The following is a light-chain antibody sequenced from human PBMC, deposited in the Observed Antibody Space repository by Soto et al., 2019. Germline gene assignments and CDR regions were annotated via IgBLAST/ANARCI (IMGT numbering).Light chain of an antibody. J-gene: IGKJ5*01. CDR1: QSVSSN. Sequence: EIVMTQSPATLSVSPGETATLSCRASQSVSSNLAWYQQRPGQAPRLLIYGASTRATDVPARFSGGGSGTEFTLTISSLQSEDFAVYYCQHYNDWATFGQGTRLEIK. CDR3: QHYNDWAT. V-gene: IGKV3-15*01. CDR2: GAS.